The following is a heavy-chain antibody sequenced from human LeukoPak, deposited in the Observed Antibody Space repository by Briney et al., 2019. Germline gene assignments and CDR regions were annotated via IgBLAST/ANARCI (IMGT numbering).Heavy chain of an antibody. CDR3: ARGDGDYPFDY. CDR1: GGFISSYY. D-gene: IGHD4-17*01. Sequence: SETLSLTCTVSGGFISSYYWSWIRQPPGKGLEWIGYIYYSGSTNYNPSLKSRVTISVDTSKNQFSLKLSSVTAADTAVYYCARGDGDYPFDYWGQGTLVTVSS. J-gene: IGHJ4*02. V-gene: IGHV4-59*01. CDR2: IYYSGST.